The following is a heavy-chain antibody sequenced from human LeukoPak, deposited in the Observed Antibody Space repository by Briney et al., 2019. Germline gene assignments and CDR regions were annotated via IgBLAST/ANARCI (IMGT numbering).Heavy chain of an antibody. CDR1: GLTVSSNS. D-gene: IGHD2-15*01. V-gene: IGHV3-53*01. CDR3: ARRAGEYSHPYDY. CDR2: IYSGGNT. Sequence: GGSLRLSCTVSGLTVSSNSWSWVRQAPGKGLEWVSFIYSGGNTHYSDSVKGRFTISRDNSKNTLYLQMNSLRAEDTAIYYCARRAGEYSHPYDYWGQGTLVTVSS. J-gene: IGHJ4*02.